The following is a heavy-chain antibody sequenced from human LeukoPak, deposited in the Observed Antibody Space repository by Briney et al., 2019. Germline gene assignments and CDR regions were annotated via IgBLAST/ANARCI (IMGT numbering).Heavy chain of an antibody. D-gene: IGHD3-16*01. CDR1: GGSISSSSYY. V-gene: IGHV4-39*01. CDR2: IYSSGST. Sequence: SETLSLTCTVSGGSISSSSYYWGWIRQPPGKGLEWIGSIYSSGSTYYNPSLKSRITISVDTSKNQFSLKSSSVTAAETAVYNCARHGHLGDAFDIWGQGTMVTVSS. CDR3: ARHGHLGDAFDI. J-gene: IGHJ3*02.